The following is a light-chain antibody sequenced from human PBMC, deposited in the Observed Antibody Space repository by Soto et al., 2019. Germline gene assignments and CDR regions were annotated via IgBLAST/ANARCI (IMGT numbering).Light chain of an antibody. J-gene: IGLJ1*01. CDR1: SSDIGGYNA. V-gene: IGLV2-14*01. CDR3: NSFRVNHLYV. CDR2: EVT. Sequence: QSALVQPASVSGSPGQTITISCTGTSSDIGGYNAVSWYQHHPGKAPKLIIYEVTHRPAGISDRFSASKSGNTASLTISGLQAEDEADYYCNSFRVNHLYVFGTGTKVTVL.